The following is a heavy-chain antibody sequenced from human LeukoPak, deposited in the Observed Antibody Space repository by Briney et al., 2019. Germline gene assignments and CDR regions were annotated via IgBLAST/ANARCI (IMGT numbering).Heavy chain of an antibody. CDR3: ARAPVTTVTTSFDY. D-gene: IGHD4-17*01. Sequence: PSETLSLTCAVYGGSFSGYYWSWIRQPPGKGLEWIGEINHSGSTNYNPSLKSRVTISVDTSKNQFSLKLSSVTAADTAVYYCARAPVTTVTTSFDYWGQGTLVTVSS. CDR2: INHSGST. CDR1: GGSFSGYY. J-gene: IGHJ4*02. V-gene: IGHV4-34*01.